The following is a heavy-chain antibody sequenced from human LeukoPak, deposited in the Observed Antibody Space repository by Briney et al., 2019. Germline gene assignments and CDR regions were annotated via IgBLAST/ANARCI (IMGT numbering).Heavy chain of an antibody. CDR3: ATKGDYDKDLDY. J-gene: IGHJ4*02. CDR1: GYTFTGYY. Sequence: ASVKVTCKASGYTFTGYYMHWARQAPGQGLEWMGWINPNSGGTNYAQKFQGRVTMTRDTSISTAYMELSRLRSDDTAVYYCATKGDYDKDLDYWGQGTLVTVSS. D-gene: IGHD3-22*01. CDR2: INPNSGGT. V-gene: IGHV1-2*02.